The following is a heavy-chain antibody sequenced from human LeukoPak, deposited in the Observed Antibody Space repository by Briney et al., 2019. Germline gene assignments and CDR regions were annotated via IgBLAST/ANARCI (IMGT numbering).Heavy chain of an antibody. D-gene: IGHD3-16*02. CDR3: ARDLKTFGGVIALFDY. Sequence: SETLSLTCTVSGDSISSYYWSWIRQPPGKGLEWVGFIYYSGSTNYNPSLKSRVTISVDTSKNQFSLKLSSVTAADTAVYYCARDLKTFGGVIALFDYWGQGTLVTVSS. J-gene: IGHJ4*02. CDR2: IYYSGST. V-gene: IGHV4-59*12. CDR1: GDSISSYY.